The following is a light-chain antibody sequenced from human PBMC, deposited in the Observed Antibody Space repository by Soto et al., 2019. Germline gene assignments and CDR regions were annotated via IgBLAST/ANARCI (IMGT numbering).Light chain of an antibody. Sequence: QSVLTQPPSVSGAPGQRVTISCTGSSSNIGAGYDVHWYQQLPGTAPKLLIYGNSNRPSGVPDRFSGSKSGTSASLAITGLQAEDEADYHCQSYDSSLGVVFGGGTKVTVL. V-gene: IGLV1-40*01. CDR3: QSYDSSLGVV. CDR1: SSNIGAGYD. CDR2: GNS. J-gene: IGLJ2*01.